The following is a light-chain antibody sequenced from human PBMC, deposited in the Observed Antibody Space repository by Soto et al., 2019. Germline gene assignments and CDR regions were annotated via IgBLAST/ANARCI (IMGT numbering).Light chain of an antibody. V-gene: IGKV1-39*01. CDR3: QQSYSTPWT. J-gene: IGKJ1*01. CDR1: QTVRKS. CDR2: GAS. Sequence: DIQMTQSPSSLSASTGDRVTITCRASQTVRKSLNSYQQKGENAPKLLIFGASSLQSGGHSRFSGSGSGTQFTLTISSLQPEDFATYHCQQSYSTPWTFGQGTKVEI.